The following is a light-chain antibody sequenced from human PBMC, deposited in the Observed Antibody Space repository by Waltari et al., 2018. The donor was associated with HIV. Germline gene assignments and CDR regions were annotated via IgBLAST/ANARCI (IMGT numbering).Light chain of an antibody. CDR3: QSYDSSLSGLVV. J-gene: IGLJ2*01. CDR1: SSNIGAGYD. V-gene: IGLV1-40*01. Sequence: QSVLTQPPSVSGAPGQRVTISCTGSSSNIGAGYDVHWYQQLPGTAPKLLISGMVDRPSGVPDRVSGSMSGTSASLAITGLQAEDEADYYGQSYDSSLSGLVVFGGGTKLTVL. CDR2: GMV.